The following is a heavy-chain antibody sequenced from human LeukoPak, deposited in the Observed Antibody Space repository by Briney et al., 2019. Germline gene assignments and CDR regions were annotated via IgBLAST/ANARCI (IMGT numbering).Heavy chain of an antibody. J-gene: IGHJ3*02. CDR2: ISAYNGNT. V-gene: IGHV1-18*01. CDR1: GYTFTSYG. Sequence: ASVKVSCKASGYTFTSYGISWVRQAPGQGLEWMGWISAYNGNTNYAQKLQGRVTMTTDTSTSTAYMELRSLRSDDTAVYYCARVGAYDSSGYYSSDAFDIWGQGTMVTVSS. CDR3: ARVGAYDSSGYYSSDAFDI. D-gene: IGHD3-22*01.